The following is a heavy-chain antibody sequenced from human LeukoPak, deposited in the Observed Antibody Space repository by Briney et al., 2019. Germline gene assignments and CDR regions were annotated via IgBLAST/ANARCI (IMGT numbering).Heavy chain of an antibody. CDR3: ARDKKGSSCYDF. CDR1: GDSISGYY. CDR2: AYHSGST. D-gene: IGHD2-2*01. V-gene: IGHV4-59*01. Sequence: SETLSLTCAVSGDSISGYYWSWIRQPPGKGLEWIGFAYHSGSTTRNPSLESRVTISVDTSTNQVSLRLSSVTAAGTAVYYCARDKKGSSCYDFWGQGTLVTVSS. J-gene: IGHJ4*02.